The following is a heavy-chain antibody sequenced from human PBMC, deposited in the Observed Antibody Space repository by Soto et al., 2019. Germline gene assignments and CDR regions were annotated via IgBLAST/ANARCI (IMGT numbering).Heavy chain of an antibody. J-gene: IGHJ4*02. Sequence: SETLSLTCTVSGGSISSYYWSWIRQPPGKGLEWIGYIYYSGSTNYNPSLKSRVTISIDTSKNQFSLKLSSVTAADTAVYYCARHDHLRLDYWGQGTLVTVSS. CDR3: ARHDHLRLDY. V-gene: IGHV4-59*08. CDR2: IYYSGST. CDR1: GGSISSYY.